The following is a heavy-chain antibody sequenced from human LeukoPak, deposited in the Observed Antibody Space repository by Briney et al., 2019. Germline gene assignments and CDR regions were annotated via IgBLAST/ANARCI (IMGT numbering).Heavy chain of an antibody. D-gene: IGHD2-2*01. CDR1: GIIFSSYA. Sequence: GGSLRLSCAASGIIFSSYAMSWVRQAPGKGLEWVSAISDNGGSTYYADSVKGRFTVSRDNSKSTLYLQMNSLRAEDTAVYYCTKGGYLCYSTSCYAANWFDPWGRGTLVTVSS. CDR2: ISDNGGST. V-gene: IGHV3-23*01. CDR3: TKGGYLCYSTSCYAANWFDP. J-gene: IGHJ5*02.